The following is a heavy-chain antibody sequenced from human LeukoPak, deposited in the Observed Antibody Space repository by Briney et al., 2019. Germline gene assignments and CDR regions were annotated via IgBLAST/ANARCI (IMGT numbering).Heavy chain of an antibody. CDR3: ARVKYPYSSGWYGEHYFDY. V-gene: IGHV1-69*05. CDR2: IIPIFGTA. Sequence: SVKVSCKASGGTFSSYAISWVRQAPGQGLEWMGGIIPIFGTANYAQKFQGRVTITTDESTSTAYMELSSLRSEDTAVYYCARVKYPYSSGWYGEHYFDYWGQGTLVTVSS. CDR1: GGTFSSYA. D-gene: IGHD6-19*01. J-gene: IGHJ4*02.